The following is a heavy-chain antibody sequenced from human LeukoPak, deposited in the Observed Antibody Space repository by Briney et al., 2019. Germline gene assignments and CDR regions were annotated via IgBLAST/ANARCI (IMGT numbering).Heavy chain of an antibody. J-gene: IGHJ4*02. CDR3: ARQWLVNG. V-gene: IGHV3-23*01. Sequence: GGSLRLSCAASGFTFSSYAMNWVRQAPGKGLEGVSSISESGGTTDYTDSVKGRFTLSRDNYKHTLYLQMNSLRAEDTAVYYCARQWLVNGWGQGTLVTVSS. CDR1: GFTFSSYA. D-gene: IGHD6-19*01. CDR2: ISESGGTT.